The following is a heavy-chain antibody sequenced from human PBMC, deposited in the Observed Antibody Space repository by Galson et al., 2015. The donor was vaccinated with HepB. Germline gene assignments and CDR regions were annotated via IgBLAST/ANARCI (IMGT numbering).Heavy chain of an antibody. Sequence: SETLSLTCAVYGGSFSGYYWSWIRQPPGKGLEWIGEINHSGSTNYNPSLKSRVTISVDTSKNQFSLKLSSVTAADTAVYYCARGEGGDKGYYYYYMDVWGKGTTVTVSS. J-gene: IGHJ6*03. CDR2: INHSGST. CDR3: ARGEGGDKGYYYYYMDV. D-gene: IGHD2-21*01. CDR1: GGSFSGYY. V-gene: IGHV4-34*01.